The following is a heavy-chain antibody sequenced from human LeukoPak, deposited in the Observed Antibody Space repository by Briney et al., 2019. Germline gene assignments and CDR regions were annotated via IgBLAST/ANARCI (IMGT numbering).Heavy chain of an antibody. CDR2: INPNSGGT. Sequence: ASVKVSCKASGYTFTGYYMHWVRQAPGQGLEWKGWINPNSGGTNYAQKFQGRVTMTRDTSISTAYMELSRLRSDDTAVYYCARIPSYYYDSSGYPYYFDYWGQGTLVTVSS. CDR3: ARIPSYYYDSSGYPYYFDY. CDR1: GYTFTGYY. J-gene: IGHJ4*02. V-gene: IGHV1-2*02. D-gene: IGHD3-22*01.